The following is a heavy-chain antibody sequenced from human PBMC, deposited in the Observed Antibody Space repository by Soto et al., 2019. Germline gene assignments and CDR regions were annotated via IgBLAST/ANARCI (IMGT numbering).Heavy chain of an antibody. CDR2: INPIGGSP. Sequence: QVQLVQSGAEVKKPGASVKVSCRASGYTFTNYHIHWVRQAPGQGLEWMGMINPIGGSPNYAQKFQGRVAITRDTSTTTVYMELSSLTSEDTAMYFCARELGGTSEAVFWGQGTLVTVSS. D-gene: IGHD2-2*01. CDR1: GYTFTNYH. J-gene: IGHJ4*02. V-gene: IGHV1-46*01. CDR3: ARELGGTSEAVF.